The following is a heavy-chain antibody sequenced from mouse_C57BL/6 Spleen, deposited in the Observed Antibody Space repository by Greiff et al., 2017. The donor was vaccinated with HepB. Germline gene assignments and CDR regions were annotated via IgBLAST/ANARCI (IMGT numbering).Heavy chain of an antibody. Sequence: QVQLQQPGAELVRPGSSVKLSCKASGYTFTSYWMHWVKQRPIQGLEWIGNIDPSDSETHYNQKFKDKATLTVDKSSSTAYMQLSSLTSEDSAVYYCERGGGGRGYFDYWGQGTTLTVSS. CDR3: ERGGGGRGYFDY. CDR2: IDPSDSET. D-gene: IGHD3-3*01. J-gene: IGHJ2*01. V-gene: IGHV1-52*01. CDR1: GYTFTSYW.